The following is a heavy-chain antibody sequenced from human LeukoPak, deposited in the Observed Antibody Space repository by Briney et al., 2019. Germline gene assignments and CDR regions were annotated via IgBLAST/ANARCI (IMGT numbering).Heavy chain of an antibody. V-gene: IGHV1-3*01. CDR1: GYTFTSYA. CDR2: INAGNGNT. J-gene: IGHJ4*02. CDR3: ARVDQADSALFDY. Sequence: ASVKVSCKASGYTFTSYAMHWVRQAPGQRLEWMGWINAGNGNTKYSQKFQGRVTMTRDTSTSTVYMELSSLRSEDTAVYYCARVDQADSALFDYWGQGTLVTVSS. D-gene: IGHD2-21*01.